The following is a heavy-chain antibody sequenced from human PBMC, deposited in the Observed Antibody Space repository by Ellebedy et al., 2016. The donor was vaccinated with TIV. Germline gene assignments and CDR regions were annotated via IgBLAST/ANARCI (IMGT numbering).Heavy chain of an antibody. D-gene: IGHD3-10*01. Sequence: GGSLRLSCEASGFTFDDYSMHWVRQTPGKGPEWVSGISWNSGDKGYADSVRGRFTVSRDNAKNSLYLQMNSLRAEDMALYYCARDGPYYYFGMDVWGQGTTVTVSS. CDR1: GFTFDDYS. J-gene: IGHJ6*02. CDR2: ISWNSGDK. V-gene: IGHV3-9*03. CDR3: ARDGPYYYFGMDV.